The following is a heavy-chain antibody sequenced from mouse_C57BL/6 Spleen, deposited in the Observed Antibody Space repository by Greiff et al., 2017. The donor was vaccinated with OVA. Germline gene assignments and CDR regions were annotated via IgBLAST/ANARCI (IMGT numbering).Heavy chain of an antibody. CDR1: GFTFSSYA. CDR3: TRLDETGTSGAY. V-gene: IGHV5-9-1*02. J-gene: IGHJ3*01. CDR2: ISSGGDYI. D-gene: IGHD4-1*01. Sequence: DVMLVESGEGLVKPGGSLKLSCAASGFTFSSYAMSWVRQTPEKRLEWVAYISSGGDYIYYADTVKGRFTISRDNARNTLYLQMSSLKSEDTAMYYCTRLDETGTSGAYWGQGTLVTVSA.